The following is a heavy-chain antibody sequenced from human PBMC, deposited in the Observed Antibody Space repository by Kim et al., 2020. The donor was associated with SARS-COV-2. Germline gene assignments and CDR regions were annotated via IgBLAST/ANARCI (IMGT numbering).Heavy chain of an antibody. CDR1: GGTFSSYA. CDR3: ARGVMNSSGYRVGYYFDY. Sequence: SVKVSCKASGGTFSSYAISWVRQAPGQGLEWMGGIIPIFGTANYAQKFQGRVTITADESTSTAYMELSSLRSEDTAVYYCARGVMNSSGYRVGYYFDYWGQGTLVTVSS. V-gene: IGHV1-69*13. J-gene: IGHJ4*02. CDR2: IIPIFGTA. D-gene: IGHD3-22*01.